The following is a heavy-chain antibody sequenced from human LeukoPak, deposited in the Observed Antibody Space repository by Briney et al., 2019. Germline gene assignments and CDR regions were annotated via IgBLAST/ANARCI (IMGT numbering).Heavy chain of an antibody. CDR2: IYTTGST. Sequence: PSETLSLTCTVSGGSISTYYWGWIRQPAGKGLEWIGRIYTTGSTNYNPSLKSRVTRSVDTSKNQFSLKLSSVTAADSAVYYCAREMRFGSGPGAFDIWSQGTMVTVSS. V-gene: IGHV4-4*07. CDR1: GGSISTYY. J-gene: IGHJ3*02. CDR3: AREMRFGSGPGAFDI. D-gene: IGHD3-10*01.